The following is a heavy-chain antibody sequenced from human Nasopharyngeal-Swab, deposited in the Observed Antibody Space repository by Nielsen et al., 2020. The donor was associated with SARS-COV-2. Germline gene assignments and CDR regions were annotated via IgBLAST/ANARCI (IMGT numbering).Heavy chain of an antibody. CDR2: VNSDGSTT. Sequence: PGKGLVWVSRVNSDGSTTNYADSVKGRFTISRDNAKNTLYLQMNSLRPEDTAVYYCATTLRGNSDGRYWGQGTLGTVSS. D-gene: IGHD5-18*01. J-gene: IGHJ4*02. V-gene: IGHV3-74*01. CDR3: ATTLRGNSDGRY.